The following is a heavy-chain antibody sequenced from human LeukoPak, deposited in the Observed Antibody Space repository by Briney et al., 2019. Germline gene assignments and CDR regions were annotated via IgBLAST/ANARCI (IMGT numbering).Heavy chain of an antibody. CDR1: GFTFNTYS. J-gene: IGHJ5*01. Sequence: PGGSLRLSCAASGFTFNTYSMNWVRQAPGKGLEWVSSISTSGNYRYYADSVRGRFTTSRDNAKNSLYLQMNSLRVDDTAVYYCARDVASGYDRRFDPWGQGTLVTVSS. CDR3: ARDVASGYDRRFDP. CDR2: ISTSGNYR. D-gene: IGHD5-12*01. V-gene: IGHV3-21*01.